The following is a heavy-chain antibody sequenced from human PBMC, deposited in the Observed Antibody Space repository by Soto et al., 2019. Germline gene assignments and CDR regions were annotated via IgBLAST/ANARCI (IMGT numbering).Heavy chain of an antibody. CDR2: IYYSGST. CDR3: ARTIDYGDYVGAFDI. V-gene: IGHV4-59*01. D-gene: IGHD4-17*01. J-gene: IGHJ3*02. CDR1: GGSISSYY. Sequence: SETLSLTCTVSGGSISSYYWSLIRQPPGKGLEWIGYIYYSGSTNYNPSLKSRVTISVDTSKNQFSLKLSSVTAADTAVYYCARTIDYGDYVGAFDIWGQGTMVTVSS.